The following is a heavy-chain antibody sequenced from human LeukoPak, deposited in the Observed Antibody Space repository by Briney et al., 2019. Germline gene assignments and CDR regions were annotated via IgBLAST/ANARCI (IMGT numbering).Heavy chain of an antibody. CDR2: IWYDGSNK. CDR3: ARDLIRFGHYYYGMDV. V-gene: IGHV3-33*01. CDR1: GFTFSSYG. Sequence: RPGGSLRLSCAASGFTFSSYGMHWVRQAPGKGLEWVAVIWYDGSNKYYADSVKGRFTISRDNSKNTLYLQMNSLRAEDTAVYYCARDLIRFGHYYYGMDVWGQGTTVTVSS. D-gene: IGHD3-10*01. J-gene: IGHJ6*02.